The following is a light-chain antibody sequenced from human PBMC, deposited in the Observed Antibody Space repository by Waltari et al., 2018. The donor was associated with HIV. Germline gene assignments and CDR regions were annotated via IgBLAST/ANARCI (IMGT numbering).Light chain of an antibody. V-gene: IGLV10-54*01. J-gene: IGLJ3*02. Sequence: QAGLAQPPSVSKGLGQTATLSCSGHSNNVGYQGADWLQQHQGHPPKLLSYRNNDRPSWSSDGLSAVRAGYTASLTITVLQPEYETDYYCSAWYSSLTACVFGGATKLTVL. CDR3: SAWYSSLTACV. CDR1: SNNVGYQG. CDR2: RNN.